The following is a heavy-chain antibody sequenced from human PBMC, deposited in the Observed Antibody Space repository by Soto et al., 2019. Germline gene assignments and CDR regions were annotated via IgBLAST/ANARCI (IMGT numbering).Heavy chain of an antibody. Sequence: ASVKVSCKASGGTFSSYAISWVRQAPGQGLEWMGGIIPIFGTANYAQKFQGRVTITVDESTSTAYMELSSLRSEDTAVYYCAHSARKYYYDRSGYAFDIWGQGTMVTVSS. D-gene: IGHD3-22*01. J-gene: IGHJ3*02. CDR1: GGTFSSYA. CDR3: AHSARKYYYDRSGYAFDI. CDR2: IIPIFGTA. V-gene: IGHV1-69*13.